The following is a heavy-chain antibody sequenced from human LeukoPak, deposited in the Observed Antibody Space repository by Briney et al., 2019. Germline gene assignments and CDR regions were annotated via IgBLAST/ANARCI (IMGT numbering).Heavy chain of an antibody. Sequence: KPGGSLRLSCAASGFTFSSYSMNWVRQAPGKGLEWVSSISSSSSYIYYADSVKGRFTISGDNAKNSLYLQMSSLRAEDTAVYYCARGHFHLDNIGYSSFYHWGHGTLVTVSS. J-gene: IGHJ4*01. CDR3: ARGHFHLDNIGYSSFYH. V-gene: IGHV3-21*01. CDR2: ISSSSSYI. D-gene: IGHD3-22*01. CDR1: GFTFSSYS.